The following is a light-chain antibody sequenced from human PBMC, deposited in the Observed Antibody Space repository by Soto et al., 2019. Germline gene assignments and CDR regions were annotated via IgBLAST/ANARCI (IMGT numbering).Light chain of an antibody. Sequence: EIVLTQSPATLSLSPGETATLSCRASQSVSRSLAWYQQKPGQAPRLLISEASNRATGIPARFSGSGSGTDFTLTIGSLEPEDFAVYYCQQRSNWPLTFGGGTKVEIK. V-gene: IGKV3-11*01. J-gene: IGKJ4*01. CDR3: QQRSNWPLT. CDR1: QSVSRS. CDR2: EAS.